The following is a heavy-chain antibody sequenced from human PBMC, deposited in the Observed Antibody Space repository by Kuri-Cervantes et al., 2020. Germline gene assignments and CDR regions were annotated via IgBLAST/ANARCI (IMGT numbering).Heavy chain of an antibody. V-gene: IGHV3-33*01. Sequence: GGSLRLSCAASGFTFSSYVMHWVRQAPGKGLEWVAVIWYDGSNKYYADSVKGRFTISRDNSKNTLYLQLNSLRAEDTAVYYCARLVATNEPPDYWGQGTLVTVSS. CDR2: IWYDGSNK. CDR1: GFTFSSYV. D-gene: IGHD5-12*01. CDR3: ARLVATNEPPDY. J-gene: IGHJ4*02.